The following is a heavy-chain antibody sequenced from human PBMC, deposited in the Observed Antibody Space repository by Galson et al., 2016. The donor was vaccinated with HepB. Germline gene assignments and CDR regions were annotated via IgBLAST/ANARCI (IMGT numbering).Heavy chain of an antibody. J-gene: IGHJ4*02. D-gene: IGHD1-1*01. V-gene: IGHV3-53*01. Sequence: SLRLSCAASGFSVSNNYMSWVRQAPGKGLECVSVIHDDGSTNYADSVMGRFTISRDNAKNTLYLQMNSLRAGDTAVYYCAVGNDPLDYWGQGTLVTVSS. CDR1: GFSVSNNY. CDR3: AVGNDPLDY. CDR2: IHDDGST.